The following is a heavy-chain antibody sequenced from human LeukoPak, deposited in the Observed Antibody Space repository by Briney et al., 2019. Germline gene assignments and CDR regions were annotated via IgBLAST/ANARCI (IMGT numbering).Heavy chain of an antibody. D-gene: IGHD6-13*01. V-gene: IGHV1-18*01. CDR1: GYTFTSYG. CDR3: ARLAKPGIAAAGTGDFDY. J-gene: IGHJ4*02. CDR2: ISAYNGNT. Sequence: ASVKVSCKASGYTFTSYGISWVRQAPGQGLEWMGWISAYNGNTNYAQKLQGRVTMTTDTSTSTAYMELRSLRSDDTAVYYCARLAKPGIAAAGTGDFDYWGQGTLVTVSS.